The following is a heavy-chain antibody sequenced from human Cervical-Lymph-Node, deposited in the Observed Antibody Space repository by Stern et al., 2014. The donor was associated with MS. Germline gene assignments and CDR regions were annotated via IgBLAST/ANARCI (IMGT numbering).Heavy chain of an antibody. CDR3: ARDLYSGYDFLDY. J-gene: IGHJ4*02. CDR2: INTYNGNT. CDR1: GYTFNTYG. D-gene: IGHD5-12*01. Sequence: QVQLVESGAEVKKPGASVKVSCKTSGYTFNTYGITWVRQAPGQGLEWMGWINTYNGNTKDAQKFQGRVTMTTDTSTSTAYMELRSLKSDDTAVYYCARDLYSGYDFLDYWGQGTLVTVSS. V-gene: IGHV1-18*01.